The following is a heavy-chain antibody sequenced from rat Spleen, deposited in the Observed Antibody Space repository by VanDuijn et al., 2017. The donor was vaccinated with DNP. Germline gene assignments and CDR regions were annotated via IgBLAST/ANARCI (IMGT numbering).Heavy chain of an antibody. J-gene: IGHJ4*01. D-gene: IGHD4-3*01. Sequence: EVQLVESGGGLVQPGRSLKLSCAASGFTFNNFPMVWVRQAPTKGLEWVASISPSGGSTYYRDAVKGRFTISRDNAKSTLYLQMDSLRSADTATYYCTSPVPSGHYVMDAWGQGTSVTVSS. CDR2: ISPSGGST. CDR1: GFTFNNFP. CDR3: TSPVPSGHYVMDA. V-gene: IGHV5-46*01.